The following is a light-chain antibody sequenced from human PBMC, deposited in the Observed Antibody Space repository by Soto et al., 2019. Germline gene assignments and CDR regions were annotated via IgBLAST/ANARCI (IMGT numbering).Light chain of an antibody. J-gene: IGLJ2*01. Sequence: QLVLTQSPSASASLGASVKLTCTLSSGHSNYAIAWHQQQSEKGPRYLMKLNSDGSHSKGDGIPDRFSGSSSGAERYLTISSLQSEDDYCQTWGSGIVVFGGGTKLTVL. CDR1: SGHSNYA. CDR2: LNSDGSH. CDR3: QTWGSGIVV. V-gene: IGLV4-69*01.